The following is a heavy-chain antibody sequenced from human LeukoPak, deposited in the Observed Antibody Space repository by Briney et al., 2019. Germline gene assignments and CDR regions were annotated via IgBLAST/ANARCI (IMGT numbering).Heavy chain of an antibody. CDR2: INNSGGSK. V-gene: IGHV3-23*01. D-gene: IGHD4-17*01. Sequence: GGSLRLSCTASGFTFNIYAMSWVRQAPGKELEWVSAINNSGGSKYYADSVKGRFTISRDNSKNTLYLQMNSLRGEDTAVYYCAKVGTTVTYYDYWGQGTLVTVSS. CDR3: AKVGTTVTYYDY. CDR1: GFTFNIYA. J-gene: IGHJ4*02.